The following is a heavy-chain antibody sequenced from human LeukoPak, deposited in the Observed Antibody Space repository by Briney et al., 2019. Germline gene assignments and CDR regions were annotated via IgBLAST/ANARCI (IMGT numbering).Heavy chain of an antibody. J-gene: IGHJ4*02. CDR1: GYTFTGCY. Sequence: ASVKVSCKASGYTFTGCYMHWVRQAPGQGLEWMGWINPNSGGTNYAQKFQGRVTMTRDTSISTAYMELSRLRSDDTAVYYCARDTVAGLYYFDYWGQGTLVTVSS. D-gene: IGHD6-19*01. CDR2: INPNSGGT. CDR3: ARDTVAGLYYFDY. V-gene: IGHV1-2*02.